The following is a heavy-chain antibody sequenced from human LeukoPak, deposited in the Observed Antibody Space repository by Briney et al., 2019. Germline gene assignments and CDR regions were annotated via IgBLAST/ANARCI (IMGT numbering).Heavy chain of an antibody. J-gene: IGHJ4*02. CDR3: ARDTQTGVVVPAATLDF. CDR1: GFTFSSYA. V-gene: IGHV3-30-3*01. Sequence: GGSLRLSCAASGFTFSSYAMHWVRQAPGKGLEWVAVISYDGSNKYYADSVKGRFTISRDNSKNTLYLQMNSLRAEDTAVYYCARDTQTGVVVPAATLDFWGQGTLVTVSS. D-gene: IGHD2-2*01. CDR2: ISYDGSNK.